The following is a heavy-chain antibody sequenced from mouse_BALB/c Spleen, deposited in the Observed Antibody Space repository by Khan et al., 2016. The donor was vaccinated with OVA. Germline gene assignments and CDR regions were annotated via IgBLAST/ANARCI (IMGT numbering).Heavy chain of an antibody. J-gene: IGHJ4*01. Sequence: QVQLKESGPGLVAPSQSLSITCTISGFSLTNYGVQWVRQPPGKGLAWLVVIWSDGSTTYNSALKSRLSISKDNSKSQVFLKMNSLQTDDTAMYYCARQPYYHYYLMDYWGQGTSVTVSS. D-gene: IGHD2-10*01. CDR3: ARQPYYHYYLMDY. CDR1: GFSLTNYG. CDR2: IWSDGST. V-gene: IGHV2-6-1*01.